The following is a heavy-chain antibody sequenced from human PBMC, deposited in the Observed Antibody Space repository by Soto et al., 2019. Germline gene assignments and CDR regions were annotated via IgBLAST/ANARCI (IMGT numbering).Heavy chain of an antibody. Sequence: SVKVSCKASGGTFSRYTITWVRQAPGQGLEWMGGITPMFGTPNYAQKFQGRVTITADESTSTAYMELSSLRSEDTAMYYCARAGNIYDSSAYYYLCWGQGTLVTVSS. D-gene: IGHD3-22*01. CDR3: ARAGNIYDSSAYYYLC. V-gene: IGHV1-69*13. CDR2: ITPMFGTP. CDR1: GGTFSRYT. J-gene: IGHJ4*02.